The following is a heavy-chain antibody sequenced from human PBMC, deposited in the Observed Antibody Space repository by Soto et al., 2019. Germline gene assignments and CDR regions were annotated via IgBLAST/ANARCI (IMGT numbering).Heavy chain of an antibody. V-gene: IGHV3-66*01. CDR2: IYTNDNR. CDR3: ARGRPREGFDP. CDR1: GFTVSRNY. J-gene: IGHJ5*02. D-gene: IGHD6-6*01. Sequence: EVQLVESGGGLVQPGGSLRLSCAVSGFTVSRNYMSWVRQATGKGLEWVSVIYTNDNRYYADSVKGRVTISRDNSKNTLYLQMNRLRVEDTAVYYCARGRPREGFDPWGQGTLVTVSS.